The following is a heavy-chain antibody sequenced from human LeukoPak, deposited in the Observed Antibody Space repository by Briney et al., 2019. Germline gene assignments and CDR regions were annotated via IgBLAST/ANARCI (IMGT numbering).Heavy chain of an antibody. Sequence: GGSLRLSCAASGFTFSSYGMHWVRQAPGKGLEWEAVILNDGSQEKYADSVKGRFTISRDNSKNTLFLQMNSLRAEDTAVYYCARDDALGDNALDIWGQGTMVTVSS. CDR3: ARDDALGDNALDI. V-gene: IGHV3-33*01. J-gene: IGHJ3*02. CDR1: GFTFSSYG. D-gene: IGHD3-16*01. CDR2: ILNDGSQE.